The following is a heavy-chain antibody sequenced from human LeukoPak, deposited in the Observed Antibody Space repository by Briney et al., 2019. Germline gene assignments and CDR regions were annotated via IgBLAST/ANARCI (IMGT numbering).Heavy chain of an antibody. Sequence: SETLSLTCTVSSYSISSDYYWGWIRQPPGKGLEWIGSIYHSGSTYYNPSLRSRVTISVDTSKNQFSLKLSSVTAADTAVYFCARVRFGEAYFDYWGQGTLVTVSS. D-gene: IGHD3-10*01. CDR2: IYHSGST. J-gene: IGHJ4*02. CDR1: SYSISSDYY. CDR3: ARVRFGEAYFDY. V-gene: IGHV4-38-2*02.